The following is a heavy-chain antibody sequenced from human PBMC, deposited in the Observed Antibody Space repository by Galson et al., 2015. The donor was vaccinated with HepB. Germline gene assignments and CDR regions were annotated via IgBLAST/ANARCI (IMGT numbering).Heavy chain of an antibody. V-gene: IGHV1-69*04. CDR1: GGTFTRHA. D-gene: IGHD5-24*01. CDR2: IVPILGIV. Sequence: SCKASGGTFTRHAISWLRQAPGQGLEWMGRIVPILGIVSSAQKFQGRVTITADKYTRTFYMGLSSLTSEDTAVYYCAKDQEMATGAFDVWGQGTMVTVSS. J-gene: IGHJ3*01. CDR3: AKDQEMATGAFDV.